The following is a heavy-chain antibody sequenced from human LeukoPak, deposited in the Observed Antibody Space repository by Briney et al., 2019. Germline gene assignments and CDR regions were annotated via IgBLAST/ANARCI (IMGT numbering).Heavy chain of an antibody. CDR3: AKDRQMGDCSSTSCYADY. Sequence: GGSPRLSCAASGFTFSSYAMSWVRQAPGKGLEWVSGISDRGDYIYYADSVKGRFTISRDNSKNTLYLRLNSLRAEDTALYYCAKDRQMGDCSSTSCYADYWGQGTLVTVSS. CDR2: ISDRGDYI. J-gene: IGHJ4*01. V-gene: IGHV3-23*01. CDR1: GFTFSSYA. D-gene: IGHD2-2*01.